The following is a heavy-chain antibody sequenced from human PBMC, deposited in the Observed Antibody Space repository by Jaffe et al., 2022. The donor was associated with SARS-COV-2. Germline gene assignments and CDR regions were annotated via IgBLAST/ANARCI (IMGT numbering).Heavy chain of an antibody. CDR3: ARDVSRPEITGIYYYYGMDV. CDR1: GFTFSSYA. V-gene: IGHV3-30-3*01. J-gene: IGHJ6*02. CDR2: ISYDGSNK. Sequence: QVQLVESGGGVVQPGRSLRLSCAASGFTFSSYAMHWVRQAPGKGLEWVAVISYDGSNKYYADSVKGRFTISRDNSKNTLYLQMNSLRAEDTAVYYCARDVSRPEITGIYYYYGMDVWGQGTTVTVSS. D-gene: IGHD1-20*01.